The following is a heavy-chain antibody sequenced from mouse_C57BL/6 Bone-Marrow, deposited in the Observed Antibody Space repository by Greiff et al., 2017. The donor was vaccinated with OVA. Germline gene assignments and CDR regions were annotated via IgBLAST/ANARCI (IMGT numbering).Heavy chain of an antibody. V-gene: IGHV1-4*01. CDR2: INPSSGYT. CDR3: ARWGFYWYFDV. Sequence: VQLQQSGAELARPGASVKMSCTASGYTFTSYTMHWVKQRPGQGLEWIGYINPSSGYTKYNQKFTDKATLTADKSSSTAYMQLSSLTSEDSAVYYCARWGFYWYFDVWGTGTTVTVSS. J-gene: IGHJ1*03. CDR1: GYTFTSYT.